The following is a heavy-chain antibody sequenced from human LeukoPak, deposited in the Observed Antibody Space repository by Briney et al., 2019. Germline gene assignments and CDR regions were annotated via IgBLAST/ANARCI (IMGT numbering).Heavy chain of an antibody. CDR2: IIPIFGIA. J-gene: IGHJ4*02. D-gene: IGHD1-26*01. Sequence: ASVKVSCKASGGTFSSYAISWVRQALGQGLEWMGGIIPIFGIANYAQKFQGRVTITADESTSTAYMELSSLRSEDTAVYYCARESQWELRGELDYWGQGTLVTVSS. CDR3: ARESQWELRGELDY. V-gene: IGHV1-69*13. CDR1: GGTFSSYA.